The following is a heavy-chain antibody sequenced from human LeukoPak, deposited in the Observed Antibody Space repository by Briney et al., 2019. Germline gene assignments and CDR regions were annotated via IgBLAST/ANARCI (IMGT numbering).Heavy chain of an antibody. J-gene: IGHJ4*02. CDR1: GFTSSSYA. CDR3: AKNPRSGGSGRYFDY. CDR2: ISGSGGST. D-gene: IGHD2-15*01. Sequence: PGGSLRLSCAASGFTSSSYAMSWVRQAPGKGLEWVSAISGSGGSTYYADSVKGRFTISRDNSKNTLYLQMNSLRAEDTAVYYCAKNPRSGGSGRYFDYWGQGTLVTVSS. V-gene: IGHV3-23*01.